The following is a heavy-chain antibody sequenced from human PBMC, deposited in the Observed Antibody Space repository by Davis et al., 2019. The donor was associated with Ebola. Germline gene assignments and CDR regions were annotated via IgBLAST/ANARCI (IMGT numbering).Heavy chain of an antibody. CDR2: ISASGADI. J-gene: IGHJ4*02. CDR1: GFTFSNYA. Sequence: GESLKISCAASGFTFSNYAMSWVRQAPGGGLEWVSGISASGADIKYADSVRGRFSISRDDSKNTLHLQMDSLRAEDTAVFYCAEGGTNNFLGANWGQGTLVTVSS. D-gene: IGHD2-8*01. V-gene: IGHV3-23*01. CDR3: AEGGTNNFLGAN.